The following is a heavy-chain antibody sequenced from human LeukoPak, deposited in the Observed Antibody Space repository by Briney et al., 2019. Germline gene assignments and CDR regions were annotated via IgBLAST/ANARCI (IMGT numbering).Heavy chain of an antibody. Sequence: GRSLRLSCAASGFTFSSYSMNWVRQAPGKGLEWVSYISSSSSTIYYADSVKGRFTISRDNAKNSLYLQMNSLRAEDTAVYYCARGIAAADFDYWGQGTLVTVSS. V-gene: IGHV3-48*04. CDR3: ARGIAAADFDY. J-gene: IGHJ4*02. CDR2: ISSSSSTI. D-gene: IGHD6-13*01. CDR1: GFTFSSYS.